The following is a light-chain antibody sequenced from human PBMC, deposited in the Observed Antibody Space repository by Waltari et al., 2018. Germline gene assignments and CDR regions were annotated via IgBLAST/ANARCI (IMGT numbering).Light chain of an antibody. Sequence: QSALTQPPSASGSPGQSVTISCTGTSSDVGGSAYASLYQQHPGKAPKPMIYEINKRPSGVPNRFSGSRSGNTASLTVSGLRPEDEADYYCSSYAGSNRVIFGGGTKLTVL. CDR3: SSYAGSNRVI. V-gene: IGLV2-8*01. J-gene: IGLJ2*01. CDR2: EIN. CDR1: SSDVGGSAY.